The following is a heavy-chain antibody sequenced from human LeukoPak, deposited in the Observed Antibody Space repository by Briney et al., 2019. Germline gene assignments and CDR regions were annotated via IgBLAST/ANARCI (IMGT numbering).Heavy chain of an antibody. CDR3: ARGTYYYEF. CDR2: MNQFGTEI. J-gene: IGHJ4*02. D-gene: IGHD3/OR15-3a*01. V-gene: IGHV3-7*04. CDR1: KFTFSDYY. Sequence: QPGGSLRLSCAASKFTFSDYYMTWVRQAPGKGPEWVAYMNQFGTEIKYLDSAKGRFTISRDNAKNSLYLWMTSLTADDTAVYYCARGTYYYEFWGQGTLVIVSS.